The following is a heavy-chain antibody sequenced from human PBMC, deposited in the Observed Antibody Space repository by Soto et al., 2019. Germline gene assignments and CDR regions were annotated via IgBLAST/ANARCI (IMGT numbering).Heavy chain of an antibody. CDR1: GYTFTTYA. CDR3: SRSSGNYDNAFDI. J-gene: IGHJ3*02. V-gene: IGHV1-3*04. Sequence: QVQLVQSGAEVKKPGASVRVSCKPSGYTFTTYAMHWVRQAPGQRLEWMGWISTDNGNTKYSQKFPGRVTITRDKSASIVYMELSTLRAEDTAVYYCSRSSGNYDNAFDIWGQGTMVSVS. D-gene: IGHD1-26*01. CDR2: ISTDNGNT.